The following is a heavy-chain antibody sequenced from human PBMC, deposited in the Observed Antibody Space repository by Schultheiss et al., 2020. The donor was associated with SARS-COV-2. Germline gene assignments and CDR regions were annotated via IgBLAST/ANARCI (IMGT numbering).Heavy chain of an antibody. Sequence: GESLKISCAASGFTFSSSWMHWVRQAPGKGLVWVSRINSDGSASSYADSVQGRFTVSRDNAGNTLYLQMNNLRVEDTAIYYCARARAEQHLPFSWGPIPHPTTWFDPWGQGTLVTVSS. V-gene: IGHV3-74*01. CDR1: GFTFSSSW. D-gene: IGHD6-13*01. CDR2: INSDGSAS. J-gene: IGHJ5*02. CDR3: ARARAEQHLPFSWGPIPHPTTWFDP.